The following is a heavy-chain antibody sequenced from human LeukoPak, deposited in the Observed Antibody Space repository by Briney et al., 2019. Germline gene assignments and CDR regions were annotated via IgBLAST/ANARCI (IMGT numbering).Heavy chain of an antibody. CDR3: ARTYYYDSSVDY. V-gene: IGHV4-39*01. Sequence: SETLSLTCTVSGGSISSSSYYWGWIRQPPGKGLEWIGSIHYSGSTYYNPSLKSRVTISVDTSKNQFSLKLSSVTAADTAVYYCARTYYYDSSVDYWGQGTLVTVSS. J-gene: IGHJ4*02. D-gene: IGHD3-22*01. CDR1: GGSISSSSYY. CDR2: IHYSGST.